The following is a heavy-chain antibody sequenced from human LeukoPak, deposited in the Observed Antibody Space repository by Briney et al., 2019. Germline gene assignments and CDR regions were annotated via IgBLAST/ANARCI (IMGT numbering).Heavy chain of an antibody. CDR1: GYTFTSYY. D-gene: IGHD3-10*01. Sequence: GASVKVSCKASGYTFTSYYMHWVRQAPGQGLEWMGGIIPIFGTANYAQKFQGRVTITADKSTSTAYMELSSLRSEDTAVYYCARDSITMVRGSVGAFDIWGQGTMVTVSS. J-gene: IGHJ3*02. V-gene: IGHV1-69*06. CDR2: IIPIFGTA. CDR3: ARDSITMVRGSVGAFDI.